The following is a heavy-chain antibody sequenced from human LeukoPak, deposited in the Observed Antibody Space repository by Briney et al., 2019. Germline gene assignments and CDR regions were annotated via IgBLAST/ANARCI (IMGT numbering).Heavy chain of an antibody. D-gene: IGHD3-3*01. CDR2: ISGSGNRA. CDR3: ARDRAYYDFWSGYYL. J-gene: IGHJ4*02. V-gene: IGHV3-23*01. CDR1: RFTFSTYG. Sequence: GGSLRLSCAASRFTFSTYGMNWVRQTPGKGLEWVSAISGSGNRAYHADSVKGRFTISRDNSKNMLYLQMNSLRAEDTAVYYCARDRAYYDFWSGYYLWGQGTLVTVSS.